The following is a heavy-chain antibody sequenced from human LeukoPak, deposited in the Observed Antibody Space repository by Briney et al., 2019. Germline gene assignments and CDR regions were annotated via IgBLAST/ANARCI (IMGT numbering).Heavy chain of an antibody. CDR2: IYYSGST. Sequence: SETLSLTCTVSGGSTNSFYWSWIRQPPGGGLEYIGYIYYSGSTDYNPSLKSRLTISVDTSKNQFSLNLSSVTAADTAVYYCARLARVSLIRGVTGYHSLDVWGKGTKVTVSS. J-gene: IGHJ6*04. CDR3: ARLARVSLIRGVTGYHSLDV. CDR1: GGSTNSFY. D-gene: IGHD3-10*01. V-gene: IGHV4-59*01.